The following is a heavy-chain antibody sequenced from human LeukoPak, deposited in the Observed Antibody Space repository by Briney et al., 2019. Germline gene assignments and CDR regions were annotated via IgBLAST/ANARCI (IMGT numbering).Heavy chain of an antibody. D-gene: IGHD3-22*01. J-gene: IGHJ4*02. CDR2: IYPGDSDT. V-gene: IGHV5-51*01. Sequence: GESLKISCKGSGYSFTSYWIGWVRQMPGKGLEWMGIIYPGDSDTRYSPSFQGQVTISADKSISTAYLQWSSLKASDTAMYYCARHEGLVVRKTIGGYWGQGTLVTVSS. CDR3: ARHEGLVVRKTIGGY. CDR1: GYSFTSYW.